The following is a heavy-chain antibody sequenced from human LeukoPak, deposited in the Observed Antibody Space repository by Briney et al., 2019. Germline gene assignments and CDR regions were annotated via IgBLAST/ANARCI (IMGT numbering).Heavy chain of an antibody. J-gene: IGHJ4*02. CDR1: GDPLNDNLYY. CDR2: FYSSGST. D-gene: IGHD6-19*01. Sequence: SETLSLTCNVSGDPLNDNLYYWGWIRQSPGKGLEWIGAFYSSGSTSSHSSLKSRVTISVNTSRTQLSLKLDSVTDTDTAVYYCVRDGRFDSACFDSWGPGILVTVSS. CDR3: VRDGRFDSACFDS. V-gene: IGHV4-39*07.